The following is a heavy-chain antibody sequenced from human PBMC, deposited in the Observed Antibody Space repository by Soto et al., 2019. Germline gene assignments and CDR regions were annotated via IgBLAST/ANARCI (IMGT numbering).Heavy chain of an antibody. J-gene: IGHJ4*02. CDR2: VSGSGGST. CDR1: GFTFSSYA. CDR3: AKDLNDSSGSDY. Sequence: EVQLLESGGGLVQPGGSLRLSCAASGFTFSSYAMSWVRQAPGKGLEWVSAVSGSGGSTYYADSVKGRFTISRDNSKNTLYLQMNSLRAEDTAVYYCAKDLNDSSGSDYWGQGTLVTVSS. V-gene: IGHV3-23*01. D-gene: IGHD3-22*01.